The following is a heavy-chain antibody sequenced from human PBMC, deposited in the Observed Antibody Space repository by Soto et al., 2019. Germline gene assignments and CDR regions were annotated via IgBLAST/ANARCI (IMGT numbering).Heavy chain of an antibody. D-gene: IGHD2-8*02. CDR1: GGSISSSSYY. V-gene: IGHV4-39*01. J-gene: IGHJ4*02. CDR3: ARAKITGLFDY. Sequence: SETLSLTCTVSGGSISSSSYYWGWIRQPPGKGLEWIGSIYYSGSTYYNPSLKSRVTISVDTSKNQFSLKLSSVTAADTAVYYCARAKITGLFDYWGQGTLVTV. CDR2: IYYSGST.